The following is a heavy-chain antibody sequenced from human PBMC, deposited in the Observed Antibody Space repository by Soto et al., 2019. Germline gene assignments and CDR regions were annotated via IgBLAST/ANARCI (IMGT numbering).Heavy chain of an antibody. D-gene: IGHD2-15*01. CDR2: IYYSGST. CDR3: AGFVVPASRNSDFDY. CDR1: GGSISSSSYY. J-gene: IGHJ4*02. V-gene: IGHV4-39*01. Sequence: PSETLSLTCTVSGGSISSSSYYWGWIRQPPGKGLEWIGRIYYSGSTYYNPSLKSRVTISVDTSKNQFSLRLNSVTVADTAVYFCAGFVVPASRNSDFDYWGQGTLVTVSS.